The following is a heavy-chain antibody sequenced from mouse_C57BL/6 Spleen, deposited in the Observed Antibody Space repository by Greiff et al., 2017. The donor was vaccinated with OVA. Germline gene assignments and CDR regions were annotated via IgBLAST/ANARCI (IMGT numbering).Heavy chain of an antibody. D-gene: IGHD2-1*01. CDR2: IYPGNSDT. CDR3: TKGNGNLAWFAY. V-gene: IGHV1-5*01. Sequence: EVQLQQSGTVLARPGASVKMSCKTSGYTFTSYWMHWVKQRPGQGLEWIGAIYPGNSDTSYNQKFKGKAKLTAVTSASTAYMERSSLTNEDSAVYYCTKGNGNLAWFAYWGQGTLVTVSA. J-gene: IGHJ3*01. CDR1: GYTFTSYW.